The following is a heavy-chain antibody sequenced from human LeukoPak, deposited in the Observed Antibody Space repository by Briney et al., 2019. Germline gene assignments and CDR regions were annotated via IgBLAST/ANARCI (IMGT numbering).Heavy chain of an antibody. D-gene: IGHD3-22*01. CDR1: GYTFTGYY. Sequence: ASVKVSCKASGYTFTGYYMHWVRQAPGQGLVWMGIINPSGGSTSYAQKFQGRVTMTRDTSTSTVYMELSSLRSEDTAVYYCAREAEGYDSSGYVDYWGQGTLVTVSS. CDR3: AREAEGYDSSGYVDY. V-gene: IGHV1-46*03. CDR2: INPSGGST. J-gene: IGHJ4*02.